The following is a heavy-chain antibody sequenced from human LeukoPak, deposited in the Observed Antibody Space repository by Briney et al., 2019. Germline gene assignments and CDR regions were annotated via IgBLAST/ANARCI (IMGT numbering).Heavy chain of an antibody. CDR1: GGSFSGYY. CDR3: AIKVDPSYYYYYYMDV. CDR2: INHSGST. D-gene: IGHD1-26*01. V-gene: IGHV4-34*01. Sequence: PSETLSLTCAVYGGSFSGYYWSWIRQPPGKGLEWIGEINHSGSTNYNPSLTSRATISVDPSKNQFSLKLSSVTAADTAVYYYAIKVDPSYYYYYYMDVWGKGTTVTASS. J-gene: IGHJ6*03.